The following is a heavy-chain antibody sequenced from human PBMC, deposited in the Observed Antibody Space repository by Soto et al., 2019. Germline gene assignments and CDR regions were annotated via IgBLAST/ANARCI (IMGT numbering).Heavy chain of an antibody. V-gene: IGHV1-69*19. J-gene: IGHJ6*02. D-gene: IGHD3-22*01. CDR1: GGTLSNSA. CDR2: IIPVFGIV. CDR3: ATGRIVVVGSRAYYGMDV. Sequence: QLQLAQSGADVKKAGSSVKVSCKASGGTLSNSAFSWVRQAPGQGLEWMGGIIPVFGIVNYAQKFQDRVTITADESTSTAYMELGSLRSEDTAVYFCATGRIVVVGSRAYYGMDVWGQGTTVTV.